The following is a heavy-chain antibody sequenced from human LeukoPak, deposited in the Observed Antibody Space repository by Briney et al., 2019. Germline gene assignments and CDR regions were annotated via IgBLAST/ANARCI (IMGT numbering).Heavy chain of an antibody. D-gene: IGHD1-26*01. V-gene: IGHV3-23*01. CDR2: ISGSGDKT. J-gene: IGHJ4*02. Sequence: GGSLRLSCTASGFTFQHHGMTWVRQAPGKGLEWVSSISGSGDKTNYADSVKGRFTISRDNSKDTLFLQMNSLRVEDTAVYYCTRDSTTFRFGYWGQGTLVTVSS. CDR3: TRDSTTFRFGY. CDR1: GFTFQHHG.